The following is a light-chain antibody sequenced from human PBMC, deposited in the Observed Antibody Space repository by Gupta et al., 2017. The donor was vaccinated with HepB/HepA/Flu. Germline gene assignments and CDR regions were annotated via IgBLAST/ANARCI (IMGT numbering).Light chain of an antibody. CDR3: SSFTRSTSTLGL. V-gene: IGLV2-14*03. CDR2: DVT. Sequence: QSALTQPASVSGSPGQSITISCTGTSSDVGGYNSVSWYQQYPGKAPKLLMCDVTARPSGISTRFSFSKSGNTDSLNISGLQTEDEADYVCSSFTRSTSTLGLFGGGTKVTVL. CDR1: SSDVGGYNS. J-gene: IGLJ3*02.